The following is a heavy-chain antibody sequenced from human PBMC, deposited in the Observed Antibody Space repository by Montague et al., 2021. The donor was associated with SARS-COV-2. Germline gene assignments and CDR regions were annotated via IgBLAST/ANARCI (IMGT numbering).Heavy chain of an antibody. D-gene: IGHD4-23*01. J-gene: IGHJ4*02. V-gene: IGHV4-34*01. Sequence: SETLSPTCAVYGGSLSGYYWTWIRQSPGKGLEWIAEINHSGTTNYNFNPSLRSRVTISVDTSKSQFSLKLSSVTAADTGVYYCARWDPQTLTLIGLRGKSASDYWGQGTLVTVSS. CDR2: INHSGTT. CDR3: ARWDPQTLTLIGLRGKSASDY. CDR1: GGSLSGYY.